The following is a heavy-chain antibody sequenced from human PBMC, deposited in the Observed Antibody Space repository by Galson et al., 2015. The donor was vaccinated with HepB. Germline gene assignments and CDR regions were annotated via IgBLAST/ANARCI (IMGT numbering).Heavy chain of an antibody. CDR2: IWYDGSNK. CDR3: AREYCSGGSCYSHGYFQH. J-gene: IGHJ1*01. V-gene: IGHV3-33*08. CDR1: GFTFSSYG. Sequence: SLRLSCAASGFTFSSYGMHWVRQAPGKGLEWVAVIWYDGSNKYYADSVKGRFTISRDNSKNTLYLQMNSLRAEDTAVYYCAREYCSGGSCYSHGYFQHWGQGTLVTVSS. D-gene: IGHD2-15*01.